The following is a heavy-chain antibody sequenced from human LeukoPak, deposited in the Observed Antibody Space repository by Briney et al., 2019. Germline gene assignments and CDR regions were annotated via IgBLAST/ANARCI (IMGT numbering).Heavy chain of an antibody. J-gene: IGHJ4*02. CDR2: IIGSGDTT. CDR1: GFTFSSYA. Sequence: GGSLRLSCAASGFTFSSYAMSWVRQAPGKGLEWVSAIIGSGDTTYYADSVKGRLTISRGNSKNTLYLQMNSLRAEDTAVYYCAKVTGGDMITYGGLDYWGQGTLVTVSS. V-gene: IGHV3-23*01. CDR3: AKVTGGDMITYGGLDY. D-gene: IGHD3-16*01.